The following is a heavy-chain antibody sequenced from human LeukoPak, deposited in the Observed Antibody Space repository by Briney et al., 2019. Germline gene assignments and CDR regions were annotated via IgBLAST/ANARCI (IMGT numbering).Heavy chain of an antibody. CDR2: IYYRRST. Sequence: PSETLSLTCSVSGGSISSSSYYWGWIRQPPGEGLEWIGSIYYRRSTYYNPSLKSRVTISVDTSKNRFSLKLTSVTAADTAVYYCARTTEGGYTYGYFYYYYMDVWGKGTTVTISS. J-gene: IGHJ6*03. D-gene: IGHD5-18*01. CDR3: ARTTEGGYTYGYFYYYYMDV. V-gene: IGHV4-39*07. CDR1: GGSISSSSYY.